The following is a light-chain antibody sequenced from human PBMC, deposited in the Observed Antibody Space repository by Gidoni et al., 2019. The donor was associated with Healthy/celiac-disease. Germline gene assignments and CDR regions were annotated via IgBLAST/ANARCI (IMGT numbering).Light chain of an antibody. Sequence: IVLTQSPATLSLSPGERDTLSCRASQSVSSYLAWYQQKPGQAPRLLIYEASNRATGIPARFSGSGSGTDVTLTISSLEPEDFAVYYCQQRSNWPWTFGQGTKVEIK. CDR3: QQRSNWPWT. CDR1: QSVSSY. V-gene: IGKV3-11*01. J-gene: IGKJ1*01. CDR2: EAS.